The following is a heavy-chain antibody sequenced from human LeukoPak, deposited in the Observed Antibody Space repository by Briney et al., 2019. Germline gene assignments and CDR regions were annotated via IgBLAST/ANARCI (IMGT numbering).Heavy chain of an antibody. CDR1: GYTFTGYY. CDR3: ARDGGGPYYYDSSGYYSDY. Sequence: ASVKVSCKASGYTFTGYYMHWVRQAPGQGLEWMGWINPNSGGTNYAQKFQGRVTMTRDTSISTAYMELSRLRSDDTAVYYCARDGGGPYYYDSSGYYSDYWGQGTLVTVSS. V-gene: IGHV1-2*02. J-gene: IGHJ4*02. CDR2: INPNSGGT. D-gene: IGHD3-22*01.